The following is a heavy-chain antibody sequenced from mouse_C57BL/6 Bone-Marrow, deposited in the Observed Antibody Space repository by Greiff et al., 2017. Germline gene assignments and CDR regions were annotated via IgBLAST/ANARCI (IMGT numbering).Heavy chain of an antibody. CDR1: GYTFTSYW. D-gene: IGHD4-1*01. Sequence: QVQLQQPGAELVKPGASVKMSCKASGYTFTSYWITWVKQRPGQGLEWIGDIYPTSGRTNYNEKFKIKAILTVDTSSNTAYMQLSSLTSEDSAFFYWARSGPLGRSFDYWGQGTTLTVSS. CDR3: ARSGPLGRSFDY. V-gene: IGHV1-55*01. CDR2: IYPTSGRT. J-gene: IGHJ2*01.